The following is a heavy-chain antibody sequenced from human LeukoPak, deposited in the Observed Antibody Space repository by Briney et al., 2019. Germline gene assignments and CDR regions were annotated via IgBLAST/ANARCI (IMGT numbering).Heavy chain of an antibody. CDR3: ARPRGEYYFDY. J-gene: IGHJ4*02. Sequence: PGGSLRLSCAASGFTFSSYAMHWVRQAPGKGLEWVAVISYDGSNKYYADSVKGRFTISRDNSKNTLYLQMNSLSAEDTAVYYCARPRGEYYFDYWGQGTLVTVSS. CDR2: ISYDGSNK. CDR1: GFTFSSYA. V-gene: IGHV3-30-3*01.